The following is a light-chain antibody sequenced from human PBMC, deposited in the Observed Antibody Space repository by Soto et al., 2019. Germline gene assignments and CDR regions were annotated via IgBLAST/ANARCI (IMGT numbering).Light chain of an antibody. CDR1: QSVSIS. J-gene: IGKJ4*02. V-gene: IGKV3-15*01. Sequence: EIVMTQSPATLSVSLGERATLSCRASQSVSISLAWYQQKPGKAPRLLIYGASIRATGIPARFSGSGSGTEFTLTISSLQSEDFAVYYCQQYNNWPLTFGGGTKVEIK. CDR2: GAS. CDR3: QQYNNWPLT.